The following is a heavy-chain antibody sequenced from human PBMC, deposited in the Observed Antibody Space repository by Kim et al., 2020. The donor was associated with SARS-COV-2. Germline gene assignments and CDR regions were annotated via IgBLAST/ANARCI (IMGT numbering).Heavy chain of an antibody. J-gene: IGHJ5*02. D-gene: IGHD6-6*01. CDR3: ARCGGTGSSIWFDP. V-gene: IGHV3-53*01. Sequence: ADSVKGRFTISRDDSKNTLYLQMNTLRAEDTAMYYCARCGGTGSSIWFDPWGLGTLVTVSS.